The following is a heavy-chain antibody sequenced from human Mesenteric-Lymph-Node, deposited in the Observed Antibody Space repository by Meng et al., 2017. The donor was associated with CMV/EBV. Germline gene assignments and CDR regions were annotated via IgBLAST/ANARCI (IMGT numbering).Heavy chain of an antibody. CDR2: INSDGSST. Sequence: GGSLRLSCAASGFTFSSYWMHWVRQAPGKGLVWVSHINSDGSSTNYADSVKGRFTISRDNAKNTLYLQMNSLRAEDTAVYFCARGVGTLVRGVLGRNRVYYYGMDVWGQGTTVTVSS. V-gene: IGHV3-74*01. D-gene: IGHD3-10*01. CDR1: GFTFSSYW. J-gene: IGHJ6*02. CDR3: ARGVGTLVRGVLGRNRVYYYGMDV.